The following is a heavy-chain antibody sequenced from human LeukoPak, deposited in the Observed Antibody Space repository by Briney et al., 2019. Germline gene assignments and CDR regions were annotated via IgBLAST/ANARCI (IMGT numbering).Heavy chain of an antibody. V-gene: IGHV3-66*01. CDR3: ARDISSYYFHY. D-gene: IGHD6-6*01. Sequence: GGPLRLSCAASGFSFTSNHMNWVRQAPGKGLEWVSIIYTGGTTHYPDSLNDRFTISRDDSINKLYLQMNSLRAEDTAVYYCARDISSYYFHYWGKGTVVSVST. J-gene: IGHJ4*02. CDR1: GFSFTSNH. CDR2: IYTGGTT.